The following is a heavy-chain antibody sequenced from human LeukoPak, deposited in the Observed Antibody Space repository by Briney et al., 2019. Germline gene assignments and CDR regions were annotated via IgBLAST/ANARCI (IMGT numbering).Heavy chain of an antibody. CDR2: IWYDNTHK. CDR3: STTGPGYSSGWHESTFDI. Sequence: GGSLRLSCSASGLTFSNYNIHWVRQAPGKGLEWVAVIWYDNTHKYYAGSVKGRFTSSRDNSENTVYLLLSSLRAEDTAVYYCSTTGPGYSSGWHESTFDIWGQGTLVTVSA. J-gene: IGHJ3*02. V-gene: IGHV3-33*01. D-gene: IGHD6-19*01. CDR1: GLTFSNYN.